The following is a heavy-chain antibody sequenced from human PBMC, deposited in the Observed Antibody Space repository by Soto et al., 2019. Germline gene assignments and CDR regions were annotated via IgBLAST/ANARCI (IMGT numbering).Heavy chain of an antibody. J-gene: IGHJ6*02. CDR3: ARALVVVPAAIPIRYYYYGMDV. D-gene: IGHD2-2*01. CDR1: GGTFSSYA. CDR2: IIPIFGTA. Sequence: QVQLVQSGAEVKKPGSSVKVSCKASGGTFSSYAISWVRQAPGQGLEWMGGIIPIFGTANYAQKFQGRVTITAHKSTSTAYKELSSLRSEDTAVYYCARALVVVPAAIPIRYYYYGMDVWVQETTATVSS. V-gene: IGHV1-69*06.